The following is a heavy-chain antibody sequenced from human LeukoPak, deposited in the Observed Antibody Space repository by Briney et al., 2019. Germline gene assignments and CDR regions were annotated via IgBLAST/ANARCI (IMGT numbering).Heavy chain of an antibody. J-gene: IGHJ4*02. Sequence: GGSLRLSCAASGFTFSSYAMHWVRQAPGKGLEYVSAISSNGGSTYYANSVKGRFTISRDNSKNTLYLQMGSLRAEDMAVYYCARSAARPYYFDYWGQGTLVTVSS. CDR3: ARSAARPYYFDY. V-gene: IGHV3-64*01. CDR2: ISSNGGST. CDR1: GFTFSSYA. D-gene: IGHD6-6*01.